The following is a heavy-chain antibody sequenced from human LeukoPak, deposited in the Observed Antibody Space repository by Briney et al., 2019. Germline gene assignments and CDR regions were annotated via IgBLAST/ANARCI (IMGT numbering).Heavy chain of an antibody. J-gene: IGHJ4*02. CDR1: GFTVSSIF. D-gene: IGHD3/OR15-3a*01. CDR2: ISGDSAYI. CDR3: AKNFGPGKAFYDH. Sequence: GGSLRLSCAASGFTVSSIFMSWVRQAPGKGLEWVSAISGDSAYIYYVDSVKGRFTTSRDNSKNTLYLQMNSLRAEDTAMYYCAKNFGPGKAFYDHWGQGTLVTVSS. V-gene: IGHV3-23*01.